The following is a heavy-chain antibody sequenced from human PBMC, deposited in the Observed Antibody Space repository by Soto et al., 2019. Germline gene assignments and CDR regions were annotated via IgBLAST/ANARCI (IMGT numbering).Heavy chain of an antibody. CDR2: INPNSGGT. CDR3: ARVGYCSGGSCSAFQH. J-gene: IGHJ1*01. V-gene: IGHV1-2*04. Sequence: HWVRQAPGQGLEWMGWINPNSGGTNYAQKFQGWVTMTRDTSISTAYMELSRLRSDDTAVYYCARVGYCSGGSCSAFQHWGQGTLVTVSS. D-gene: IGHD2-15*01.